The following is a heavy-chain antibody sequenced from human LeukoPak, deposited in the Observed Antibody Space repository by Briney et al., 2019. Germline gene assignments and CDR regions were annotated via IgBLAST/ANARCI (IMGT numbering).Heavy chain of an antibody. CDR1: GYTFTVYY. D-gene: IGHD2-2*01. CDR3: ARLVPAASWFDY. Sequence: GASVKVSCKASGYTFTVYYMHWVRQAPGQGLEWMGWINPNSGGTNYAQKFQGRVTMTRDTSISTAYMELSRLRSDDTAVYYCARLVPAASWFDYWGQGTLVTVSS. J-gene: IGHJ4*02. V-gene: IGHV1-2*02. CDR2: INPNSGGT.